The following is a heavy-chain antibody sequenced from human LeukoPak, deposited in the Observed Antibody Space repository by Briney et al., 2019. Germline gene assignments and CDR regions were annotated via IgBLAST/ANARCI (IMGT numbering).Heavy chain of an antibody. Sequence: SETLSLTCTVSGGSISSSSYYWGWIRQPPGKGLGWIGSIYYSGSTYYNPSLKSRVTISVDTSKNQFSLKLSSVTAADTAVYYCARSIAAAWYVGYWGQGTLVTVSS. CDR1: GGSISSSSYY. V-gene: IGHV4-39*01. CDR2: IYYSGST. D-gene: IGHD6-13*01. CDR3: ARSIAAAWYVGY. J-gene: IGHJ4*02.